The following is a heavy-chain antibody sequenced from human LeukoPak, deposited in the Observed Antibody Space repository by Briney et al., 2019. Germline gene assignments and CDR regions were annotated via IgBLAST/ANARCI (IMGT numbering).Heavy chain of an antibody. CDR1: GFTFSSYA. Sequence: PGGSLRLSCAASGFTFSSYAMRWVRQAPGKGLEWVSAISGSGGSTYYADSVKGRFTISRDNSKNTLYLQMNSLRAEDTAVYYCAKDGYSSSWYLTWFDPWGQGTLVTVSS. CDR3: AKDGYSSSWYLTWFDP. CDR2: ISGSGGST. V-gene: IGHV3-23*01. J-gene: IGHJ5*02. D-gene: IGHD6-13*01.